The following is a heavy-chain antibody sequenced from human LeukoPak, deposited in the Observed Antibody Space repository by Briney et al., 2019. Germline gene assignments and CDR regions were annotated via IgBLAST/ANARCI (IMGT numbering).Heavy chain of an antibody. D-gene: IGHD1-20*01. V-gene: IGHV3-21*01. CDR2: ISSSSSYI. CDR1: GFTFSSYS. Sequence: PGGSLRLSCAASGFTFSSYSMNWVRQAPGKGLEWVSSISSSSSYIYYADSVKGRFTISRDNAKNTLYLQMNSLRVEDTAVYYCASGVLTGTTVPDYWGQGTLVTVSS. CDR3: ASGVLTGTTVPDY. J-gene: IGHJ4*02.